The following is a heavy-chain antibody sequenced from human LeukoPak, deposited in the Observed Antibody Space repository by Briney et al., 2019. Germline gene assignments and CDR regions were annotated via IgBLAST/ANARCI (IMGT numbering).Heavy chain of an antibody. CDR3: ARDMAAEAFDY. J-gene: IGHJ4*02. D-gene: IGHD3-10*01. CDR2: IWYDGRNT. V-gene: IGHV3-33*01. CDR1: GFTFSSYG. Sequence: GGSLRLSCAASGFTFSSYGMHWVRQAPGKGLEWVAVIWYDGRNTYYADSVKGRFTISRDNSKNTLYLQMNSLRAEDTAVYYCARDMAAEAFDYWGQGTLVTVSS.